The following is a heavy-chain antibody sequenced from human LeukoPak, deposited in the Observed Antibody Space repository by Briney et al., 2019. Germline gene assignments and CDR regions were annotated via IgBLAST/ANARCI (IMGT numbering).Heavy chain of an antibody. Sequence: ASVKVSCKASGYTFTSYDINWVRQATGQGLEWMGWMNPNSGNTGYAQKFQGRVTITRNTSISTAYMELSSLRSEDTAVYYCARAQDYYDIKACFQHWGQGTLVTVSS. CDR2: MNPNSGNT. CDR3: ARAQDYYDIKACFQH. J-gene: IGHJ1*01. V-gene: IGHV1-8*03. D-gene: IGHD3-22*01. CDR1: GYTFTSYD.